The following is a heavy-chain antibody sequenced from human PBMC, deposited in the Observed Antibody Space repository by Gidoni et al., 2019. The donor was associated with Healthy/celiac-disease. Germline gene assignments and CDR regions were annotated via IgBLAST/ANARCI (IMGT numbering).Heavy chain of an antibody. CDR3: ARDCSGGSCYATFDY. D-gene: IGHD2-15*01. CDR1: VSTFTTYA. V-gene: IGHV1-3*01. Sequence: QVQLVQSGAEVKKPGASVKVSCKASVSTFTTYAMHWVRQAPGQKLEWMGWINAGNGNTKYSQKFQGRVTITRDTSASTAYMELSSLRSEDTAIYYCARDCSGGSCYATFDYWGQGTLVTVSS. J-gene: IGHJ4*02. CDR2: INAGNGNT.